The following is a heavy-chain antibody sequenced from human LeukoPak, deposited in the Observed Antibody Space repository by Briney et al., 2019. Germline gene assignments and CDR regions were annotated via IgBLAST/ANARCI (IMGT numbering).Heavy chain of an antibody. CDR3: ARDLWDYYDSSGYGIYYYYGMDV. D-gene: IGHD3-22*01. CDR2: ISSGSTTT. Sequence: GGSLRLSCAGSGFTFSSYSMQWVRQAPGKGLEWISYISSGSTTTYYADSVKGRFTISRDNAKNSLYLQMNSLRAEDTAVYYCARDLWDYYDSSGYGIYYYYGMDVWGQGTTVTVSS. CDR1: GFTFSSYS. V-gene: IGHV3-48*04. J-gene: IGHJ6*02.